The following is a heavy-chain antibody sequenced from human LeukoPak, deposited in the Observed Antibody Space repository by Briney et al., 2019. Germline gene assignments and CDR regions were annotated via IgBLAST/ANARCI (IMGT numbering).Heavy chain of an antibody. CDR1: GLTFSSYW. V-gene: IGHV3-7*01. D-gene: IGHD2-8*02. CDR2: IKQDGSEK. Sequence: PGGSLRLSCAVSGLTFSSYWMTWVRQAPGKGLELVANIKQDGSEKYYVDSVKGRFTISRDNAKNSLYLQMSSLRVEDTAVYYCAKDRGPLAVYEPLDYWGQGTLVTVSS. J-gene: IGHJ4*02. CDR3: AKDRGPLAVYEPLDY.